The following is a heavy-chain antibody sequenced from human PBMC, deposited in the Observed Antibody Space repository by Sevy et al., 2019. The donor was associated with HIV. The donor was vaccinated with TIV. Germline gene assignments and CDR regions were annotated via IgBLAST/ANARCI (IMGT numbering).Heavy chain of an antibody. Sequence: GGSLRLSCAASGFTFSSYSMNRVRQAPGKGLEWVSSISGLNNYIYYADSVKGRFTISRDNAKNSLYLQMNSLRAEDTAVYYCAREGDSWLPFDYWGQGTLVTVSS. CDR1: GFTFSSYS. D-gene: IGHD6-13*01. J-gene: IGHJ4*02. CDR2: ISGLNNYI. CDR3: AREGDSWLPFDY. V-gene: IGHV3-21*01.